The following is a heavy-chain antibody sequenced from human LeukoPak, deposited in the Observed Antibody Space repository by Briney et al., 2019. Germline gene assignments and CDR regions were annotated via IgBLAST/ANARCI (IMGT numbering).Heavy chain of an antibody. CDR3: AKTAPSRPPGYSYGYDYFDY. J-gene: IGHJ4*02. D-gene: IGHD5-18*01. CDR1: GFTFSSYA. CDR2: ISGSGGST. V-gene: IGHV3-23*01. Sequence: GGSLRLSCAASGFTFSSYAMSWVRQAPGKGLEWVSAISGSGGSTYYADSVKGRFTISRDNSKNTPYLQMNSLRAEDTAVYYCAKTAPSRPPGYSYGYDYFDYWGQGTLVTVSS.